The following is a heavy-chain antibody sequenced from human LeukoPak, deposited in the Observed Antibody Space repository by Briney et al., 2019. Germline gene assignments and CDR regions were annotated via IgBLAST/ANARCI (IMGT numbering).Heavy chain of an antibody. V-gene: IGHV4-34*01. J-gene: IGHJ4*02. CDR3: GRRSRSAAGR. CDR2: INHSGST. CDR1: GGSFSGYY. D-gene: IGHD6-13*01. Sequence: PSETLSLTCAVYGGSFSGYYWSWIRQPPGKGLEWIGEINHSGSTNYNPSLNSRVTISVDTSKNQFSLKLSPVTAADTAVYYCGRRSRSAAGRWGQGTLVTVAS.